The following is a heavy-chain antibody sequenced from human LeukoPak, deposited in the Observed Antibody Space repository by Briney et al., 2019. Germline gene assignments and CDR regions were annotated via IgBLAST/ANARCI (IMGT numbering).Heavy chain of an antibody. CDR1: GFTFSSYA. D-gene: IGHD6-13*01. CDR3: ARDRGYSSSWPLDY. V-gene: IGHV3-30*04. J-gene: IGHJ4*02. Sequence: GRSLRLSCAASGFTFSSYAMRWVRQAPGKGLEWVAVISYDGSNKYYADSVKGRFTISRDNSMNTLYLQMNSLRAEDTAVYYCARDRGYSSSWPLDYWGQGTLVTVSS. CDR2: ISYDGSNK.